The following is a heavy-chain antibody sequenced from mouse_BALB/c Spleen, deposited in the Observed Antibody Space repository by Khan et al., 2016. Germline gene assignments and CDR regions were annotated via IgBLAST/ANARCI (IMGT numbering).Heavy chain of an antibody. Sequence: QVQLKQSGAELMKPGASVKISCKATGYTFSRYWIEWVKERPGHGPAWIGEILPGTGSTNYNEKLKGKATFTAETSSNTAYIQLSSLTSEDSAVYYCARGAYWGRGTLVTVSA. CDR3: ARGAY. J-gene: IGHJ3*01. CDR1: GYTFSRYW. V-gene: IGHV1-9*01. CDR2: ILPGTGST.